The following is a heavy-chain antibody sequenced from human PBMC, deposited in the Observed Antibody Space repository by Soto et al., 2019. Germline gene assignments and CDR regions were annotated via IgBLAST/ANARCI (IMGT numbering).Heavy chain of an antibody. D-gene: IGHD4-17*01. V-gene: IGHV1-18*01. J-gene: IGHJ2*01. CDR1: GYTFTSYG. CDR3: AGHDYGDNSEPNWYFDL. Sequence: QVQLVQSGAEVKKPGASVKVSCKASGYTFTSYGISWVRQAPGQGLEWMGWISAYNGNTNYAQKLQGRVTMTTDTSTSTAYMELRSLRSDDTAVYYCAGHDYGDNSEPNWYFDLWGRGTLVTVSS. CDR2: ISAYNGNT.